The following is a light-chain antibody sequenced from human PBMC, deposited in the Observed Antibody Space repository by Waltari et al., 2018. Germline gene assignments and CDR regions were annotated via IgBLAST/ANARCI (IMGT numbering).Light chain of an antibody. J-gene: IGKJ5*01. Sequence: IQLTQPPSSLSASVGDRVTITCRASQGISSYLAWYQQKPGKAPKLLIYAASTSQSGVPSRFSGSGSGTDFTLTISSLQPEDFATYYCQQLNSYPITFGQGTRLEIK. CDR1: QGISSY. CDR2: AAS. CDR3: QQLNSYPIT. V-gene: IGKV1-9*01.